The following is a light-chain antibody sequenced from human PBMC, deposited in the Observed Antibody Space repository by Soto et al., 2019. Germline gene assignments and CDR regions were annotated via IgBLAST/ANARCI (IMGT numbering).Light chain of an antibody. V-gene: IGKV3D-15*01. Sequence: IVMTQSPATLSVSPGASATLSCRASQSVTYKVAWYQQKPGQAPRLLMYGASMRVTGIPDRFRGSGSGTEFTLTISSLQSEDFAVYHCQQYDSWPRTFGQGTKVEIK. J-gene: IGKJ1*01. CDR1: QSVTYK. CDR2: GAS. CDR3: QQYDSWPRT.